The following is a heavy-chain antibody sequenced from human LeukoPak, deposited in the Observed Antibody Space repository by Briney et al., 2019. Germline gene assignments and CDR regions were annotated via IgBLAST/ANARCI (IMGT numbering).Heavy chain of an antibody. CDR1: GFTFSDYY. V-gene: IGHV3-11*04. CDR3: ARDPLPTGGYDFWSGYYTVNAFDI. D-gene: IGHD3-3*01. CDR2: ISSSGSTI. J-gene: IGHJ3*02. Sequence: PGGSLRLSCAASGFTFSDYYMSWIRQAPGKGLEWVSYISSSGSTIYYADSAKGRFTISRDNAKNSLYLQMNSLRAEDTAVYYCARDPLPTGGYDFWSGYYTVNAFDIWGQGTMVTVSS.